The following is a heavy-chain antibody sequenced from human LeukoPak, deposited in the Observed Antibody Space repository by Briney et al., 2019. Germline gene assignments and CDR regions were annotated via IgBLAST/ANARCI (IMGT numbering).Heavy chain of an antibody. CDR3: VRDTAVWNGYLGRHSDSGTVGAPDY. Sequence: PGGSLRLSCAASGFTFSSYAMSWVRQAPGKGLEWVSAISGSGGSTYYADPVKGRFTISRDRSTDTLYLQMNSLRVEDTATYYCVRDTAVWNGYLGRHSDSGTVGAPDYWGQGTLVIVSS. J-gene: IGHJ4*02. CDR2: ISGSGGST. V-gene: IGHV3-23*01. D-gene: IGHD3-3*01. CDR1: GFTFSSYA.